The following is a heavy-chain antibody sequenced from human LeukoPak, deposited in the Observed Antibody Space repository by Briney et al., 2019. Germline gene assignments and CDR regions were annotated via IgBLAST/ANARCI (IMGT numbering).Heavy chain of an antibody. D-gene: IGHD6-19*01. J-gene: IGHJ4*02. Sequence: GGSLRLSCAASGFTFDDYAMHWVRQAPGKGLEWVAVISYDGSNKYYADSVKGRFTISRDNSKNTLYLQMNSLRAEDTAVYYCARDQWQWLVLDYWGQGTLVTVSS. CDR2: ISYDGSNK. V-gene: IGHV3-30*04. CDR1: GFTFDDYA. CDR3: ARDQWQWLVLDY.